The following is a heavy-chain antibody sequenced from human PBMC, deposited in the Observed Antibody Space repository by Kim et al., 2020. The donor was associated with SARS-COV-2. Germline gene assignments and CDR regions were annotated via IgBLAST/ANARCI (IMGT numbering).Heavy chain of an antibody. J-gene: IGHJ3*02. V-gene: IGHV3-48*04. D-gene: IGHD2-15*01. CDR1: GFTFSSYS. CDR2: ISSSSSTI. CDR3: ARLKGGWSNI. Sequence: GGSLRLSCAASGFTFSSYSMNWVRQAPGKGLEWVSYISSSSSTIYYADSVKGRFTISRDNAKNSLYLQMNSLRAEDTAVYYCARLKGGWSNIWGQGTMVTVSS.